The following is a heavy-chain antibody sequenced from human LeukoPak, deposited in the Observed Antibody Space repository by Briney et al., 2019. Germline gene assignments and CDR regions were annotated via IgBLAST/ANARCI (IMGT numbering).Heavy chain of an antibody. CDR3: VRDFGYGGRNYYYGMDF. J-gene: IGHJ6*02. Sequence: ASVKVSCKASGYTFTRYYMHWVRQAPGQGLEWMGIINPSGGSTSYAQKFQGRVTMTRDTSTSTVYMELSSLRSEDTAVYYCVRDFGYGGRNYYYGMDFWGQGTTVTVSS. D-gene: IGHD4-23*01. CDR1: GYTFTRYY. V-gene: IGHV1-46*01. CDR2: INPSGGST.